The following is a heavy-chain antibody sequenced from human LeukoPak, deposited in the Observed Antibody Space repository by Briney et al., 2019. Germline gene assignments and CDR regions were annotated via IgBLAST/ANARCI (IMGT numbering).Heavy chain of an antibody. V-gene: IGHV4-38-2*01. CDR3: TRIWCSRIYCYDY. CDR2: IYHSGST. D-gene: IGHD2-2*01. J-gene: IGHJ4*02. Sequence: SETLSLTCAVSGYSISSGYYWGWIGQPPGKGREWIGSIYHSGSTYYNPSLKSRATISVDTSKNQFSLKLSSVTAADTVVYYCTRIWCSRIYCYDYWGKGTLVTVSS. CDR1: GYSISSGYY.